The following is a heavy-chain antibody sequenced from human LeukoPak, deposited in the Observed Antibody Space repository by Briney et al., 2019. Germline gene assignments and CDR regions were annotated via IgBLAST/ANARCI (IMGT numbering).Heavy chain of an antibody. D-gene: IGHD4-17*01. CDR3: SKGGPHTVTTYRWFDP. J-gene: IGHJ5*02. Sequence: PSETLSLTCTVFGGSISSSSYYWGWIRQPPGKGLEWIGSIYYSGSTYYNPSLKSRVTISVDTSKNQFSLKLNSVTAADTAVYYCSKGGPHTVTTYRWFDPWGQGTLVTVSS. CDR2: IYYSGST. V-gene: IGHV4-39*07. CDR1: GGSISSSSYY.